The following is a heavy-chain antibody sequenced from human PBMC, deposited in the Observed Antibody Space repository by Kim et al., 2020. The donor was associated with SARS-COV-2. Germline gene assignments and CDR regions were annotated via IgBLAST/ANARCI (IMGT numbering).Heavy chain of an antibody. CDR1: GFTVSSNY. J-gene: IGHJ4*02. Sequence: GGSLRLSCAASGFTVSSNYMSWVRQAPGKGLEWVSVIYSGGSTYYADSVKGRFTISRDNSKNTLYLQMNSLRAEDTAVYYCARDPTAASGSYSVWGQGTLVTVSS. V-gene: IGHV3-53*01. D-gene: IGHD1-26*01. CDR3: ARDPTAASGSYSV. CDR2: IYSGGST.